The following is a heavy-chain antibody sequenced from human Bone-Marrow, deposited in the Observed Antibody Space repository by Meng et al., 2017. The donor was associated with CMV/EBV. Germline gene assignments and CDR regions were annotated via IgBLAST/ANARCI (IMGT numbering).Heavy chain of an antibody. D-gene: IGHD4-17*01. J-gene: IGHJ4*02. V-gene: IGHV3-NL1*01. CDR1: GFTFSSYG. Sequence: GESLKISCAASGFTFSSYGMHWVRQAPGRGLEWVSVIYSGGIITYYADSVKGRFTISRDNSKNTVYLQMNSLRAEDTAVYFCAKATSVTTLFDYWGQGILVTVSS. CDR3: AKATSVTTLFDY. CDR2: IYSGGIIT.